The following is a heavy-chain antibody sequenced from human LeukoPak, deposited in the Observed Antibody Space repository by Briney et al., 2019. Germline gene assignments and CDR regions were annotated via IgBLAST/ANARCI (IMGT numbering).Heavy chain of an antibody. D-gene: IGHD3-16*02. CDR2: ISSSSSYI. J-gene: IGHJ4*02. V-gene: IGHV3-21*01. Sequence: GGSLRHSCAASGFTFSSYSTNWVRQAPGKGLEWVSSISSSSSYIYYADSVKGRFTISRDNAKNSLYLQMNSLRAEDTVVYYCAVLLSYRSFLPADYWGQGTLVTVSS. CDR1: GFTFSSYS. CDR3: AVLLSYRSFLPADY.